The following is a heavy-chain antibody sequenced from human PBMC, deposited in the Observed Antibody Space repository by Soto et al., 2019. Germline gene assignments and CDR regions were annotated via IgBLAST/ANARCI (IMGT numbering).Heavy chain of an antibody. D-gene: IGHD3-22*01. V-gene: IGHV1-2*02. CDR1: GYTFTGYY. Sequence: ASVKVSCKASGYTFTGYYMHWVRQAPGQGLEWMGWINPNSGGTNYAQKFQGRVTMTRDTSISTAYMELSRLRSDDTAVYYCARGTGGYYDSSGSDWFDPWGQGTLVTVSS. CDR2: INPNSGGT. CDR3: ARGTGGYYDSSGSDWFDP. J-gene: IGHJ5*02.